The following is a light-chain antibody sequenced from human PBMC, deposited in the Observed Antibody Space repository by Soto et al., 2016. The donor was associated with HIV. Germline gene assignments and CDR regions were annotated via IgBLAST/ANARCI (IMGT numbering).Light chain of an antibody. J-gene: IGKJ4*01. Sequence: DIQMTQSPSSVSASVGDRVTITCRASEYISKYLNWYQHTPGKAPTLLIFTASNLQPGVPSRFRGSGSGTEFTLTISSLQPEDFATYSASNIRLIRFTFGGGTKVQIK. CDR2: TAS. V-gene: IGKV1-39*02. CDR1: EYISKY. CDR3: SNIRLIRFT.